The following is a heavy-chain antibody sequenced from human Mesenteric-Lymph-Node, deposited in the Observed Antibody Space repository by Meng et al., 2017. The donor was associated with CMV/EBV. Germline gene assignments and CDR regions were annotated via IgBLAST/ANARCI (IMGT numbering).Heavy chain of an antibody. J-gene: IGHJ5*02. CDR3: ARGGERLANWFDP. CDR2: INPSGGST. CDR1: GYTFTSYY. D-gene: IGHD6-25*01. Sequence: ASVKVSCKASGYTFTSYYMHWVRQAPGQGLEWMGIINPSGGSTSYAQKFQGRVTMTRDTSTSTVYMELSRLRSDDTVVYYCARGGERLANWFDPWGQGTLVTVSS. V-gene: IGHV1-46*01.